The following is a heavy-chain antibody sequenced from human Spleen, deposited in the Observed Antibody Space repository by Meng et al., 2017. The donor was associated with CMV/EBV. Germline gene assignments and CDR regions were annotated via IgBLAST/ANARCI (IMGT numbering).Heavy chain of an antibody. V-gene: IGHV4-39*06. CDR1: GASITSSSYF. D-gene: IGHD3-3*01. Sequence: SETLSLTCTVSGASITSSSYFWDWIRQSPGKGLEWIGSLSYGGSIYYNSSLKSRVTISVDMSRNQLTLRLTSVTAAETAVYYCAKIFPSDYYRYSMDVWGQGTTVTVSS. CDR3: AKIFPSDYYRYSMDV. CDR2: LSYGGSI. J-gene: IGHJ6*02.